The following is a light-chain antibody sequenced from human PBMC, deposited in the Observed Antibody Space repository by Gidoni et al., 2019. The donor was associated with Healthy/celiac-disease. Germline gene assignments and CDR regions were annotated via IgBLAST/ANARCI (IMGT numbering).Light chain of an antibody. Sequence: QSALTQPASVSGSPGQSITISCTGTSRAVGSYNLVSWYQQHPGNAPKLMIYEGSKRPSGVSNRFSGSKSGNTASLTISGLQAEDEADYYCCSYAGSSTFLYVFGTGTKVTVL. V-gene: IGLV2-23*01. J-gene: IGLJ1*01. CDR3: CSYAGSSTFLYV. CDR1: SRAVGSYNL. CDR2: EGS.